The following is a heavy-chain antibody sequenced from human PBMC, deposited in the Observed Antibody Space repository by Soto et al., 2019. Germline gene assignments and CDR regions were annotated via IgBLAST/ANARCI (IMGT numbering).Heavy chain of an antibody. CDR1: GFTFSSYA. D-gene: IGHD2-2*01. CDR3: AKVSPLRHCTRTSCLGAFDI. Sequence: EVQLLESGGGLVQPGGSLRLSCAASGFTFSSYAMSWVRQAPGKGLEWDSAITASGDTTYYADSVKGRFTISRDNSKSTMYLQMNSLRAEDTAVYYRAKVSPLRHCTRTSCLGAFDIWGQGTMVTVSS. V-gene: IGHV3-23*01. CDR2: ITASGDTT. J-gene: IGHJ3*02.